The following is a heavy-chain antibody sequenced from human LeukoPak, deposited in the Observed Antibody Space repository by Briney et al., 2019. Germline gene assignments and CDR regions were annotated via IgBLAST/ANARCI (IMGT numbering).Heavy chain of an antibody. Sequence: ASVKVSCKASGYTFTGYYMHWVRQAPGQWLEWMGWINPNSGGTNYAQKFQGRVTMTRDTSISTAYMELSRLRSDDTAVYYCARGSLTLVVPGDAFDIWGQGTMVTVSS. CDR3: ARGSLTLVVPGDAFDI. J-gene: IGHJ3*02. CDR1: GYTFTGYY. V-gene: IGHV1-2*02. CDR2: INPNSGGT. D-gene: IGHD6-13*01.